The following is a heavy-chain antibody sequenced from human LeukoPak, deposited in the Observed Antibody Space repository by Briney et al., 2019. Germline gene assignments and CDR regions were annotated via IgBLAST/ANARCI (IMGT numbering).Heavy chain of an antibody. Sequence: ASVKVSCKVSGYTLTELSMHWVRQAPGKGLEWMGGFDPEDGETIYAQKFQGRVTMTEDTSTDTAYMELSSLRSEDTAVYYCATAIRNYDILTGLLDYWGQGTLVTVSS. V-gene: IGHV1-24*01. D-gene: IGHD3-9*01. CDR3: ATAIRNYDILTGLLDY. J-gene: IGHJ4*02. CDR2: FDPEDGET. CDR1: GYTLTELS.